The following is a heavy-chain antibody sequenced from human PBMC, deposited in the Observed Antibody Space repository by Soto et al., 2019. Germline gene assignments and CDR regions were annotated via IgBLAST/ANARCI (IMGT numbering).Heavy chain of an antibody. CDR2: IWYDGSNK. CDR3: ARGLLGGGSYFDY. V-gene: IGHV3-33*01. Sequence: ESGGGVVQPGRSLRLSCAASGFTFSSYGMHWVRQAPGKGLEWVAVIWYDGSNKYYADSVKGRFTISRDNSKNTLYLQMNSLRAEDTAVYYCARGLLGGGSYFDYWGQGTLVTVSS. CDR1: GFTFSSYG. J-gene: IGHJ4*02. D-gene: IGHD1-26*01.